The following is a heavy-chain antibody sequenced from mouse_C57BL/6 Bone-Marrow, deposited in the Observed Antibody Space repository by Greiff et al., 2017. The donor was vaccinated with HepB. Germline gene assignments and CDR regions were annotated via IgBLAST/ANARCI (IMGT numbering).Heavy chain of an antibody. Sequence: QVHVKQPGAELVKPGASVKMSCKASGYTFTSYWITWVKQRPGQGLEWIGDIYPGSGSTNYNEKFKSKATLTVDTSSSTAYMQLSSLTSEDSAVYYCARGLDSYGSSYWFAYWGQATLVTVSA. CDR2: IYPGSGST. J-gene: IGHJ3*01. CDR1: GYTFTSYW. V-gene: IGHV1-55*01. D-gene: IGHD1-1*01. CDR3: ARGLDSYGSSYWFAY.